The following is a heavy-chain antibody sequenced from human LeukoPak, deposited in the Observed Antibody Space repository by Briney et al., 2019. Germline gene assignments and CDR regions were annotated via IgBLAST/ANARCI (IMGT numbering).Heavy chain of an antibody. Sequence: SETLSLTCAVYGGSFSGYYWSWIRQPPGKGLEWIGEINHSGSTNYNPSLKRRVTISVDTSKNQFSLKLSSVTAADTAVYYCARGIVGATTYPYWGQGTLVTVSS. CDR1: GGSFSGYY. J-gene: IGHJ4*02. V-gene: IGHV4-34*01. CDR2: INHSGST. D-gene: IGHD1-26*01. CDR3: ARGIVGATTYPY.